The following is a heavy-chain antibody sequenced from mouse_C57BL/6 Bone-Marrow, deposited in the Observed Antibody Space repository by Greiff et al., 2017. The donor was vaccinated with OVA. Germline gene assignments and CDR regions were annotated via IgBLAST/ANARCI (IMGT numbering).Heavy chain of an antibody. CDR2: IDPENGDT. J-gene: IGHJ2*01. CDR3: TAGGLPESSLDY. Sequence: EVQLMQPGAELVRPGASVKLSCTASGYNINDDYMHWVKQRPEQGLEWIGWIDPENGDTEYASKFQGKATITADTSSNTAYLQLSSLTSEDAAVXDCTAGGLPESSLDYWGQGTTLTVSS. D-gene: IGHD2-4*01. CDR1: GYNINDDY. V-gene: IGHV14-4*01.